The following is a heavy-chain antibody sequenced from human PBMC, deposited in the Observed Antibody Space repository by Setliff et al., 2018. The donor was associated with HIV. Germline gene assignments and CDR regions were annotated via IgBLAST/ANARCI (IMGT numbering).Heavy chain of an antibody. CDR1: GFSLSNYW. CDR2: IKEDGSDI. J-gene: IGHJ4*02. V-gene: IGHV3-7*01. Sequence: SLRLSCVGTGFSLSNYWMGWVRQAPGKGLEWVANIKEDGSDIYYVDSVKGRFTISRDNARNSLFLQMNSLRGDDTAVYYCVRDGARLDYWGQGTQVTVSS. CDR3: VRDGARLDY. D-gene: IGHD2-21*01.